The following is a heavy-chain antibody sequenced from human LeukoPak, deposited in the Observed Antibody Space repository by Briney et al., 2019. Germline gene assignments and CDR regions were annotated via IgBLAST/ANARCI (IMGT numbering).Heavy chain of an antibody. Sequence: ASVKVSCKASGSTFTDYYIHWVRQVPGQGLEWMGWIVPNSGDTYYAQEFQGRVAMTRDTSITTAYMELNRLISDDTALYYCTTGNPFDFWGQGTMVTVSS. J-gene: IGHJ3*01. CDR3: TTGNPFDF. V-gene: IGHV1-2*02. CDR2: IVPNSGDT. CDR1: GSTFTDYY.